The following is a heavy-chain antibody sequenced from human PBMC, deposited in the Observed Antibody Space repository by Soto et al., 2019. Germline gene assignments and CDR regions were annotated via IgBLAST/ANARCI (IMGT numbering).Heavy chain of an antibody. CDR3: ARSIRGPRRFNGMDV. J-gene: IGHJ6*02. V-gene: IGHV2-70*13. CDR1: GFSLTSPGMC. Sequence: PTLVNPTETLTLTCTFSGFSLTSPGMCVSWIRQSPGKALEWLALIERDDDDKYYSTSLKTRLTISKDTRKNQVVLTMANMEPADTATYYCARSIRGPRRFNGMDVWGQGTTVTVSS. D-gene: IGHD1-20*01. CDR2: IERDDDDK.